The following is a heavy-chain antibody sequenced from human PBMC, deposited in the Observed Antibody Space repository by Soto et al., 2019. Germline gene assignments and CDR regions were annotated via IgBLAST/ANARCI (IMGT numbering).Heavy chain of an antibody. Sequence: EMQLLESGGGLVQPGGSLRLFCAASGFTFTNYAMTWVRQAPGKGLEWVSTITPTGATFSGETVKGRFTISRDNSRSTVFLQMNSLRAEDTAMYYCARTDKFNSQSSGWANRFDYWGQGTLVTVSS. J-gene: IGHJ4*02. CDR3: ARTDKFNSQSSGWANRFDY. CDR1: GFTFTNYA. CDR2: ITPTGAT. D-gene: IGHD6-19*01. V-gene: IGHV3-23*01.